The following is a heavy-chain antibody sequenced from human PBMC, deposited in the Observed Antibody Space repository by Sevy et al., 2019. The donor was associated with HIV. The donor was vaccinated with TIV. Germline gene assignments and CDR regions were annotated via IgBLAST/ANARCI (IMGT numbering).Heavy chain of an antibody. CDR3: AREHIAVAGIGYYFAY. Sequence: GGSRRLSCAASGFTFSGYGMHWVRQAPGKGLEWVAVIRYDGTNKYYTDTVKDRFTISRDNSKNTLYLQRNSLRAEDTAVYYCAREHIAVAGIGYYFAYWGQGTLVTVSS. CDR1: GFTFSGYG. CDR2: IRYDGTNK. D-gene: IGHD6-19*01. J-gene: IGHJ4*02. V-gene: IGHV3-33*01.